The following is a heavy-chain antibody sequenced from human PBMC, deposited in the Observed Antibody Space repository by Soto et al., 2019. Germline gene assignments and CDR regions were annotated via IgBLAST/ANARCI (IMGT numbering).Heavy chain of an antibody. J-gene: IGHJ5*02. Sequence: EVQLLEFGGGLVQPGGSLRLSCAASGFTFSSYTMTWVRQAPGKGLEWVSGISGSGGATYYADSVKGRFTNSRDNSKNTLYLQMNSLRAEDTAVYYCARGIAAACTVGRVWVDPWGQGTLVTVSS. D-gene: IGHD6-13*01. CDR2: ISGSGGAT. CDR1: GFTFSSYT. V-gene: IGHV3-23*01. CDR3: ARGIAAACTVGRVWVDP.